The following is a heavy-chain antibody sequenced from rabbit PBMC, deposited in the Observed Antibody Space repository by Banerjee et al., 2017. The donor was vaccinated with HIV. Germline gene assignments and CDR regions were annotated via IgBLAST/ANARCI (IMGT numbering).Heavy chain of an antibody. D-gene: IGHD4-1*01. CDR3: ARDLAGVIGWNFNL. CDR1: GFSFSSSYY. Sequence: QSLEESGGDLVKPGASLTLTCTASGFSFSSSYYMCWVRQAPGKGLEWIGIIYAGGGSADYATWVNGRFTISKASWTTVTLQMTSLTAADTASYFCARDLAGVIGWNFNLWGPGTLVTVS. CDR2: IYAGGGSA. V-gene: IGHV1S40*01. J-gene: IGHJ4*01.